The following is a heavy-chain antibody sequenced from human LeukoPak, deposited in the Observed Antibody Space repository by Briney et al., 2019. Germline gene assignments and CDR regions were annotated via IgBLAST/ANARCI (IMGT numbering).Heavy chain of an antibody. J-gene: IGHJ1*01. Sequence: GGSLRLSCAASGFSFRSHGMNWVRQAPGKGLEWVSGISPRGDITYYTDSVRGRFIISRDNFKNTVSLQLNSLRAEDTAMYYCAKDDDWGRFNHWGQGTLVTVSS. CDR3: AKDDDWGRFNH. CDR1: GFSFRSHG. D-gene: IGHD3-16*01. CDR2: ISPRGDIT. V-gene: IGHV3-23*01.